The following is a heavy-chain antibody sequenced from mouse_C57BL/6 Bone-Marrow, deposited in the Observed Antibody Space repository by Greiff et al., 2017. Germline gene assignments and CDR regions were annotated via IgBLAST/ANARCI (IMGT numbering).Heavy chain of an antibody. CDR1: GYTFTNYW. J-gene: IGHJ4*01. CDR2: MHPNGGSP. D-gene: IGHD2-4*01. V-gene: IGHV1-64*01. Sequence: QVQLQQSGAELVKPGASVKLSCKASGYTFTNYWMHWVKQRPGQGLEWIGMMHPNGGSPDYNEKFKSEATLSVDKSSRTAYMELSSLASEDSAVYYCARSYDYDDYTVDYGGQGTSVTVSS. CDR3: ARSYDYDDYTVDY.